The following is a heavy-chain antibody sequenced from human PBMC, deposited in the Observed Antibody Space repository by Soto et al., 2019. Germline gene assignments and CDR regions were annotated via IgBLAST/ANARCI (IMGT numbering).Heavy chain of an antibody. D-gene: IGHD1-1*01. J-gene: IGHJ3*02. CDR1: GFSFTTYG. V-gene: IGHV3-33*01. CDR2: IGYDGNNK. Sequence: QVQLVESGGGWVQPGRSLRLSCEATGFSFTTYGMHWVRQAPGKGLEWVAVIGYDGNNKYYADSVEGRFTISRDNSKNTVYLQMKSLRGGDTAVYYCARGGVTGIVGIFGSPLDIWGQGTVVTVSS. CDR3: ARGGVTGIVGIFGSPLDI.